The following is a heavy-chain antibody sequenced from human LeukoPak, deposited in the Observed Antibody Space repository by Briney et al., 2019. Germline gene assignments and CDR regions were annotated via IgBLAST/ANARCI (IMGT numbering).Heavy chain of an antibody. Sequence: SETLSLTCTVSGGSISSSSYYWGWIRQPPGKGLEWIGSIYYSGSTYYNPSLKSRVTISVDTSKNQFSLKLSSVTAADTAVYYCARGPSGWYRGSWFDPWGQGTLVTVSS. CDR3: ARGPSGWYRGSWFDP. CDR1: GGSISSSSYY. J-gene: IGHJ5*02. V-gene: IGHV4-39*07. CDR2: IYYSGST. D-gene: IGHD6-19*01.